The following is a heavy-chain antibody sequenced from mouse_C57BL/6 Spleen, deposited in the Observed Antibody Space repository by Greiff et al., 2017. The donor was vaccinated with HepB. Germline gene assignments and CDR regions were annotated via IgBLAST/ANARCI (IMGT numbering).Heavy chain of an antibody. CDR2: INPGSGGT. D-gene: IGHD1-1*01. CDR1: GYAFTNYL. CDR3: ARGGGSSYEGYYFDY. Sequence: QVQLQQSGAELVRPGTSVKVSCKASGYAFTNYLIEWVKQRPGQGLEWIGVINPGSGGTNYNEKFKGKATLTADKSSSTAYMQLSSLTSEDSAVYFCARGGGSSYEGYYFDYWGQGTTLTVSS. J-gene: IGHJ2*01. V-gene: IGHV1-54*01.